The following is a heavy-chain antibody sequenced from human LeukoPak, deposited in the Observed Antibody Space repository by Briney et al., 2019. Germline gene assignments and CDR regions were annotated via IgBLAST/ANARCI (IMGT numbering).Heavy chain of an antibody. CDR1: GFSFSSYE. J-gene: IGHJ4*02. CDR3: VRDQYYGSGTFDY. D-gene: IGHD3-10*01. Sequence: GGSLRLSCAASGFSFSSYEMNWVRQAPGKGLEWVSYISSSGGTIYYADSVKGRFTISRDNAKNSLYLQMNSLRAEDTAVYYCVRDQYYGSGTFDYWGQGTLVTVSS. CDR2: ISSSGGTI. V-gene: IGHV3-48*03.